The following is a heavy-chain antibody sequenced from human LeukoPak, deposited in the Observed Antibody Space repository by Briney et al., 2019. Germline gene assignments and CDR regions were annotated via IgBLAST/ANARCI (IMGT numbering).Heavy chain of an antibody. CDR3: ARYGSWPLDAFDF. J-gene: IGHJ3*01. V-gene: IGHV3-7*01. D-gene: IGHD1-26*01. CDR2: IRQDGSEK. Sequence: GGSVRLSCATSGFMFRAYWMSWVRQPPGRGLEWVANIRQDGSEKYYVDSVKGRFTISRDNAKDSLFLQMNNLRGEDTAVYYCARYGSWPLDAFDFWGQGTMLTVSS. CDR1: GFMFRAYW.